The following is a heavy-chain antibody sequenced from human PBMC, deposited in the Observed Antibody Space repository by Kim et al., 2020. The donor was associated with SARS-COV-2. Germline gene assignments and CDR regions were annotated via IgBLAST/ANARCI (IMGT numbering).Heavy chain of an antibody. Sequence: ASVKVSCKASGYSFTSYEINWVRQATGQGLEWMGWMNPNSGNVGYAQSFRGRITMTRSTSSSTAYMELSNLRSEDTSIYYCTRGDYSLHDYWGQGTPVTVSS. D-gene: IGHD5-12*01. CDR2: MNPNSGNV. V-gene: IGHV1-8*01. J-gene: IGHJ4*02. CDR3: TRGDYSLHDY. CDR1: GYSFTSYE.